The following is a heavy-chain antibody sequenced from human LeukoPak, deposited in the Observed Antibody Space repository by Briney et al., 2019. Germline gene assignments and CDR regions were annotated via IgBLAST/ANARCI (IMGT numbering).Heavy chain of an antibody. CDR1: GGTFSSYA. J-gene: IGHJ5*02. CDR3: ARDRVKVGATLLNWFDP. V-gene: IGHV1-69*05. CDR2: IIPIFGTA. Sequence: SVKVSCKASGGTFSSYAISWVRQAPGQGLEWMGGIIPIFGTANYAQKFQGRVTITTDESTSTAYMELSSLRSEDTAVYYCARDRVKVGATLLNWFDPWGQGTLVTVSS. D-gene: IGHD1-26*01.